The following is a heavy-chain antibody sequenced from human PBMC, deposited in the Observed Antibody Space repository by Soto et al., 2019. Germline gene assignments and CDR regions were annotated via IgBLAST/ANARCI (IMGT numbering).Heavy chain of an antibody. CDR3: ARQYGSGSYLGDAFDI. V-gene: IGHV4-39*01. Sequence: SETLSLTCTVSGGSVSSSSYYWGWIRQPPGKGLEWIGSIYYSGSTYYNPSLKSRVTISVDTSKNQFSLKLSSVTAADTAVYYCARQYGSGSYLGDAFDIWGQGTMVTVSS. CDR1: GGSVSSSSYY. CDR2: IYYSGST. J-gene: IGHJ3*02. D-gene: IGHD3-10*01.